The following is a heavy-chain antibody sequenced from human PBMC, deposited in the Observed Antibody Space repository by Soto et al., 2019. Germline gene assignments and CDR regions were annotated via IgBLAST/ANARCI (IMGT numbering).Heavy chain of an antibody. CDR3: ARMRSGYNSH. Sequence: PSETLSLTCTVSGGSISSGGYYWSWIRQHPGKGLEWIGYIFYSGTTYYNPSLKSRVTISVDTSKNQFSLKLSSVTAADTAVYYCARMRSGYNSHWGQGTLVTVS. J-gene: IGHJ4*02. CDR1: GGSISSGGYY. CDR2: IFYSGTT. D-gene: IGHD6-25*01. V-gene: IGHV4-31*03.